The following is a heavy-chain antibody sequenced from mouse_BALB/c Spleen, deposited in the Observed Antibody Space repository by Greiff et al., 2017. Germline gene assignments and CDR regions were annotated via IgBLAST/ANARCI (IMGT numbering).Heavy chain of an antibody. Sequence: QVTLKESGPGLVAPSQSLSITCTVSGFSLTGYGVNWVRQPPGKGLEWLGMIWGDGSTDYNSALKSRLSISKDNSKSQVFLKMNSLQTDDTARYYCARVGGYYAMDYWGQGTSVTVSS. CDR2: IWGDGST. V-gene: IGHV2-6-7*01. CDR3: ARVGGYYAMDY. CDR1: GFSLTGYG. J-gene: IGHJ4*01.